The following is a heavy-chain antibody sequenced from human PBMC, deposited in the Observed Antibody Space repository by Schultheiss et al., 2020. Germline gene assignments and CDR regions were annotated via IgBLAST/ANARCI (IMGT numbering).Heavy chain of an antibody. CDR2: IYYSGST. Sequence: SQTLSLTCAVYGGSFSGYYWSWIRQPPGKGLEWIGYIYYSGSTYYNPSLKSRVTISVDTSKNQFSLKLSSVTAADTAVYYCARDQEGGYSSGWYSFGYFDLWGRGTLVTVSS. D-gene: IGHD6-19*01. CDR3: ARDQEGGYSSGWYSFGYFDL. V-gene: IGHV4-34*01. J-gene: IGHJ2*01. CDR1: GGSFSGYY.